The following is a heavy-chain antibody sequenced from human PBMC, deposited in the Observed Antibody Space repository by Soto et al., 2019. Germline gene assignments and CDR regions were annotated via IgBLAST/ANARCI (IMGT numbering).Heavy chain of an antibody. CDR1: GGSISSSSYY. CDR3: AKTPRVRAAAGIDAFDI. D-gene: IGHD6-13*01. Sequence: QLQLQESGPGLVKPSETLSLTCTVSGGSISSSSYYWGWIRQPPGKGLEWIGRIYYSGSTYYNPSLKSRVTISVDTSKNQFSLKLSSVTAADTAVYYCAKTPRVRAAAGIDAFDIWGQGTMVTVSS. V-gene: IGHV4-39*01. CDR2: IYYSGST. J-gene: IGHJ3*02.